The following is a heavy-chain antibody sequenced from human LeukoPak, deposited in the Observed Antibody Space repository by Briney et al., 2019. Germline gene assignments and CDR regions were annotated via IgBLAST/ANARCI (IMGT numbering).Heavy chain of an antibody. V-gene: IGHV3-15*07. CDR1: GFTFTNAW. Sequence: GGSLRLSCAASGFTFTNAWMNWVRQAPGKGLEWVGRIKSKADGETIDYAAPVKGRFTFSGDDSKNMLYLQMNSLKSEDTAVYYCSTLTSRGLSDSWGQGTLVTVSS. J-gene: IGHJ4*02. D-gene: IGHD1-20*01. CDR3: STLTSRGLSDS. CDR2: IKSKADGETI.